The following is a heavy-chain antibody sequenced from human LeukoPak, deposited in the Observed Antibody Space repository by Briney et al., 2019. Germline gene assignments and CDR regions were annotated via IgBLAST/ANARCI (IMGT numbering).Heavy chain of an antibody. J-gene: IGHJ3*02. CDR2: INSDGSST. Sequence: PGGSLRLSCAGYGFTFSHAWMNWVRQAPGKGLVWVSRINSDGSSTSYADSVKGRFTISRDNAKNTLYLQMNSLRAEDTAVYYCARETYCSSTSCYTGDAFDIWGQGTMVTVSS. CDR1: GFTFSHAW. V-gene: IGHV3-74*01. CDR3: ARETYCSSTSCYTGDAFDI. D-gene: IGHD2-2*02.